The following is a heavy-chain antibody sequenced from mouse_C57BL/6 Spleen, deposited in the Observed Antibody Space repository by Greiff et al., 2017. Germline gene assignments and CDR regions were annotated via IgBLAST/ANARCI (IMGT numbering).Heavy chain of an antibody. V-gene: IGHV1-52*01. CDR3: AKGIYDGYYWFAY. J-gene: IGHJ3*01. CDR1: GYTFTSYW. CDR2: IDPSDSET. D-gene: IGHD2-3*01. Sequence: QVHVKQPGAELVRPGSSVKLSCKASGYTFTSYWMHWVKQRPIQGLEWIGNIDPSDSETHYNQKFKDKATLTVDKSSSTAYMQLSSLTSEDSAVYYCAKGIYDGYYWFAYWGQGTLVTVSA.